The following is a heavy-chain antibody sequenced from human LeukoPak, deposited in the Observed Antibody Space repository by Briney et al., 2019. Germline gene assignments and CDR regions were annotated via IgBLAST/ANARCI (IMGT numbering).Heavy chain of an antibody. J-gene: IGHJ6*03. Sequence: SETLSLTCAVYGGSFSGYYWSWIRQPPGKGLEWTGEINHSGSTNYNPSLKSRVTISVDTSKNQFSLKLSSVTAADTAVYYCARGRAVAGRRGYYYYYYYMDVWGKGTTVTVSS. CDR3: ARGRAVAGRRGYYYYYYYMDV. CDR2: INHSGST. D-gene: IGHD6-19*01. CDR1: GGSFSGYY. V-gene: IGHV4-34*01.